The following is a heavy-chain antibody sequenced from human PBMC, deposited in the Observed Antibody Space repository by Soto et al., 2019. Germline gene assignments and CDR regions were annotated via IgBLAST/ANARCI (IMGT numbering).Heavy chain of an antibody. D-gene: IGHD6-13*01. V-gene: IGHV3-23*01. CDR2: LTGSGGAT. CDR1: GFIFDDYA. CDR3: AKEGSVTAALDY. Sequence: GCLILSFTCSGFIFDDYAMSWVRQAPGKVLEWVSGLTGSGGATYYADSVKGRLTISRDNSNNTLYLQMNSLRGEDTAVYYCAKEGSVTAALDYWGQGILVTVSS. J-gene: IGHJ4*02.